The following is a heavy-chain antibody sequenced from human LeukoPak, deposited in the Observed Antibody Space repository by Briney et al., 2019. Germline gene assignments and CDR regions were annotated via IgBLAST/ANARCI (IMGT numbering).Heavy chain of an antibody. J-gene: IGHJ4*02. Sequence: GGSLRLSCAASGFKFSDHYIDWVRQAPGKGLEWVSAISGSGGSTYYADSVKGRFTISRDNSKNTLYLQMNSLRAEDTAVYYCARRVDTAMVEFDYWGQGTLVTVSS. V-gene: IGHV3-23*01. CDR3: ARRVDTAMVEFDY. CDR1: GFKFSDHY. CDR2: ISGSGGST. D-gene: IGHD5-18*01.